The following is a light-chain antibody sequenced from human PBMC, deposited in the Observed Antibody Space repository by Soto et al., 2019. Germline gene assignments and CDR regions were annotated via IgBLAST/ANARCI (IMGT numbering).Light chain of an antibody. CDR3: QQYNSLYT. CDR2: KAS. CDR1: QSISSW. V-gene: IGKV1-5*03. J-gene: IGKJ2*01. Sequence: DLQMTPSPSTLSASVGDRVTITCRASQSISSWLAWYQQKPGKAPKLLIYKASSLESGVPSRFSGSRSETEFTLTVSSLQPDDFGTYYGQQYNSLYTLVQGTKLEIK.